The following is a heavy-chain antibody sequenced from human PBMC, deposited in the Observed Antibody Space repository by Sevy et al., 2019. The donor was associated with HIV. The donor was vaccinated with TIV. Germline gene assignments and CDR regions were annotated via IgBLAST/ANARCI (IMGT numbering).Heavy chain of an antibody. V-gene: IGHV3-20*01. CDR2: INRNSNIR. Sequence: GGSLRLSCATSGFIFDDYGMTWVRQVPGKGLEWVSNINRNSNIRDYADSVKGRFTISRDNTKNSLYLQMDSRIAEDTTFDHCGRGRFNLNDGLAFWGPGTLVTVSS. CDR1: GFIFDDYG. J-gene: IGHJ4*02. D-gene: IGHD1-1*01. CDR3: GRGRFNLNDGLAF.